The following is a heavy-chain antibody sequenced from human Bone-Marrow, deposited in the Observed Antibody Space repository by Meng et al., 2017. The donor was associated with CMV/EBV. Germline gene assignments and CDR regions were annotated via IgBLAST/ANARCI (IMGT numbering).Heavy chain of an antibody. D-gene: IGHD5-18*01. Sequence: GGSLRLSCAASGFTFSSYAMHWVRQAPGKGLEWVAVISYDGSNKYYADSVKGRFTISRDNAKNSLYLQMNSLRAEDTAVYYCARTLWRHADYWGQGTLVTVSS. CDR1: GFTFSSYA. CDR3: ARTLWRHADY. J-gene: IGHJ4*02. CDR2: ISYDGSNK. V-gene: IGHV3-30-3*01.